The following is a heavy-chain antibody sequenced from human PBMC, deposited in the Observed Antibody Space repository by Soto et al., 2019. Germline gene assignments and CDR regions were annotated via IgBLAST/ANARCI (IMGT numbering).Heavy chain of an antibody. CDR2: IIPILGIA. V-gene: IGHV1-69*02. Sequence: SVKVSCKASGGTLSSYTISWVRQAPGQGLEWMGRIIPILGIANYAQKFQGRVTITADKSTSTAYMELSSLRSEDTAVYYCARGEYPDWYFDLWGRGTLVTVSS. J-gene: IGHJ2*01. CDR1: GGTLSSYT. D-gene: IGHD3-10*01. CDR3: ARGEYPDWYFDL.